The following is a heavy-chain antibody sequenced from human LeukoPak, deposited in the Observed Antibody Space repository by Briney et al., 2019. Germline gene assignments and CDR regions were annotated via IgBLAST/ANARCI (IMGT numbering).Heavy chain of an antibody. CDR1: GFTFSNCG. J-gene: IGHJ4*02. D-gene: IGHD3-10*01. Sequence: GGSLRLSCAASGFTFSNCGMHWVRQAPGKGLEWVTFIRYDGSNKYYADSVKGRFTISRDNSKNTLYLQMNSLRAEDTAVYYCAKDFLKSISLIRGIRSWVGYFDYWGQGTLVTVSS. CDR3: AKDFLKSISLIRGIRSWVGYFDY. CDR2: IRYDGSNK. V-gene: IGHV3-30*02.